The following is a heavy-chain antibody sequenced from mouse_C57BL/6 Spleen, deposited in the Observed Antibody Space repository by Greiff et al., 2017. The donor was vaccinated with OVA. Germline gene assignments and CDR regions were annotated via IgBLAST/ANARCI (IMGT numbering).Heavy chain of an antibody. CDR1: GFTFSDYY. J-gene: IGHJ2*01. CDR2: INYDGSST. Sequence: EVMLVESEGGLVQPGSSMKLSCTASGFTFSDYYMAWVRQVPEKGLEWVANINYDGSSTYYLDSLKSRFIISRDNAKNILYLQMSSLKSEDTATYYCARDQHYSNGLDYWGQGTTLTVSS. D-gene: IGHD2-5*01. V-gene: IGHV5-16*01. CDR3: ARDQHYSNGLDY.